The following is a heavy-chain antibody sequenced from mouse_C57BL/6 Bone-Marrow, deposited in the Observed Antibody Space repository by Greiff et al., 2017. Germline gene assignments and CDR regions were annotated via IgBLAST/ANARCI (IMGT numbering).Heavy chain of an antibody. Sequence: EVMLVESGGGLVKPGGSLKLSCAASGFTFSSYGMSWVRQTPDKRLEWVATISSGGSYTYYPDSVKGRFTISRDNAKNTLYRQMSSLKSEDTAMYYCARGDYSHYFDYWGQGTTLTVSS. CDR3: ARGDYSHYFDY. CDR2: ISSGGSYT. D-gene: IGHD2-12*01. CDR1: GFTFSSYG. V-gene: IGHV5-6*03. J-gene: IGHJ2*01.